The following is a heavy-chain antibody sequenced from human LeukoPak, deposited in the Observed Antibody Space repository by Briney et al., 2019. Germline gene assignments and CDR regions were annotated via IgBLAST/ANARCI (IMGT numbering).Heavy chain of an antibody. CDR3: ARSILRWGYYFDY. CDR1: GYSISSGYY. J-gene: IGHJ4*02. CDR2: IYHSGST. D-gene: IGHD4-23*01. Sequence: KPSETLSLTCAVSGYSISSGYYRGWIRQPPGKGLEWIGSIYHSGSTYYNPSLKSRVTISVDTSKNQFSLKLSSVTAADTAVYYCARSILRWGYYFDYWGQGTLVTVSS. V-gene: IGHV4-38-2*01.